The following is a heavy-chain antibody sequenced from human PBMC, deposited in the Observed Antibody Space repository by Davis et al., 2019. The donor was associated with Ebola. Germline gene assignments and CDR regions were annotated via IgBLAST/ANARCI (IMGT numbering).Heavy chain of an antibody. D-gene: IGHD3-22*01. CDR1: GGTFSSYA. CDR3: ARTYYYDSSGSGWFDP. V-gene: IGHV1-69*13. Sequence: SVKVSCKASGGTFSSYAISWVRQAPGQGLEWMGGIIPIFGTANYAQKFQGRVTITADESTSTAYMELSSLRSEDTAVYYCARTYYYDSSGSGWFDPWGQGTLVTVSS. CDR2: IIPIFGTA. J-gene: IGHJ5*02.